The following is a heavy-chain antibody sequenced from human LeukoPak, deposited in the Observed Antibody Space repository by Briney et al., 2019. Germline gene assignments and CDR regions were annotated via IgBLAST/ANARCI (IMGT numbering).Heavy chain of an antibody. J-gene: IGHJ4*02. D-gene: IGHD4/OR15-4a*01. CDR3: ARDRQLANPSDFIDY. CDR1: GFTFSSYA. V-gene: IGHV3-7*01. CDR2: IKQDGSEK. Sequence: GGSLRLSCAASGFTFSSYAMSWVRQAPGKGLEWVANIKQDGSEKYYVDSVKGRFTISRDNAKNSLYLQMNSLRAEDTAVYYCARDRQLANPSDFIDYWGQGTLVTVSS.